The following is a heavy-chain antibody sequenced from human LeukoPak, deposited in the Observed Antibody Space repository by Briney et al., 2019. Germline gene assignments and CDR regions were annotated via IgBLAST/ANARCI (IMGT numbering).Heavy chain of an antibody. D-gene: IGHD3-10*01. V-gene: IGHV4-34*01. Sequence: SVTLSLTCTVYGGSFSGLYWSWIRQPPGKGLEWIGEINHSGITNYSPSLQSRVTISVDTSKNQFSLNLTSVTAADTAVYYCARGQRRLPMLRGVGPQIWFDPWGQGTLVTVSS. CDR2: INHSGIT. CDR3: ARGQRRLPMLRGVGPQIWFDP. J-gene: IGHJ5*02. CDR1: GGSFSGLY.